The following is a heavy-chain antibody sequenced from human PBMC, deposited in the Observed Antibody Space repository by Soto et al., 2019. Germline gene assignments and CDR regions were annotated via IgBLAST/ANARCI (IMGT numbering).Heavy chain of an antibody. CDR3: AKVAYIWGSYRYSHFDS. V-gene: IGHV3-23*01. J-gene: IGHJ4*02. D-gene: IGHD3-16*02. CDR1: GFTFSSYA. CDR2: ISSSGGST. Sequence: PGGSLRLSCAASGFTFSSYAMTWVRQAPGEGLEWVLGISSSGGSTYYADSVKGRFTISKDNSKNTLYLQMNTLRAEDTAVYYCAKVAYIWGSYRYSHFDSWGQGTLVTVSS.